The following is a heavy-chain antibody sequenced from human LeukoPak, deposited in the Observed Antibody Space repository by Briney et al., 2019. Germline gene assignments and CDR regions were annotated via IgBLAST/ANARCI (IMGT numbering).Heavy chain of an antibody. CDR1: GESFSGNY. Sequence: PSETLSLTCAVYGESFSGNYWNWIRQPPGQGQERIGEIIDTGSTKYNSSLKSRVTISVDTSKNEFSLNLTSVTAAGTAIYYCARGLASGYPPIPFDYWGPGTLVTVSS. CDR3: ARGLASGYPPIPFDY. J-gene: IGHJ4*02. CDR2: IIDTGST. D-gene: IGHD3-3*01. V-gene: IGHV4-34*12.